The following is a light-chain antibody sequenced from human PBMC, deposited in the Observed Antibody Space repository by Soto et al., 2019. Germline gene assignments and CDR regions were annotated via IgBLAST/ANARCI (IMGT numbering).Light chain of an antibody. CDR2: DVS. V-gene: IGLV2-18*02. CDR3: SSQTSSTSCI. CDR1: STDVGTYNR. J-gene: IGLJ1*01. Sequence: QSALTRPPSVSGSPGQSVTISCTGGSTDVGTYNRVSWYQQSPGTAPKLMIFDVSSRPSGVPDRFSGSKSGNTASLTIFGLQAEDEADYYCSSQTSSTSCIFGSGTKLTVL.